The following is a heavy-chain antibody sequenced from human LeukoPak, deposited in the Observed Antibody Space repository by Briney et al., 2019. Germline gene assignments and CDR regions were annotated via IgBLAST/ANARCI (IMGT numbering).Heavy chain of an antibody. D-gene: IGHD3/OR15-3a*01. CDR3: ATDVGTVFFDN. V-gene: IGHV3-23*01. CDR2: IDTSGGST. J-gene: IGHJ4*02. Sequence: AGSLRLSCAASGFTFSSYAMAWARQPPGKGLEWVSTIDTSGGSTHYADSVKGRFTISRDNSKNTMYLQRNSLRVEDTAIYYCATDVGTVFFDNWGQGNVVTVSS. CDR1: GFTFSSYA.